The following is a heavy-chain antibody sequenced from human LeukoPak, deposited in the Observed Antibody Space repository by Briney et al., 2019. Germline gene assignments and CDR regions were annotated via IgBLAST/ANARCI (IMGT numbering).Heavy chain of an antibody. J-gene: IGHJ4*02. D-gene: IGHD1-26*01. V-gene: IGHV3-7*01. Sequence: EGSLRLSCAASGFTFSSYWMSWVRQAPGKGLEWVANIKQDGSEKYYVDSVKGRFTISRDNAKNSLYLQMNSLRAEDTAVYYCARDRSGSYYDYWGQGTLVTVSS. CDR3: ARDRSGSYYDY. CDR1: GFTFSSYW. CDR2: IKQDGSEK.